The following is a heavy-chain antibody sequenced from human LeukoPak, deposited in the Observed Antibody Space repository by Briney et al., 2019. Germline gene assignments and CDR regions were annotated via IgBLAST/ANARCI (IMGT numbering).Heavy chain of an antibody. CDR3: ARGGRGIAVAGRGFDP. CDR2: IRYDGSNK. D-gene: IGHD6-13*01. CDR1: GFTFSSYG. J-gene: IGHJ5*02. V-gene: IGHV3-30*02. Sequence: GGSLRLSCAASGFTFSSYGMHWVRQAPGKGLEWVAFIRYDGSNKYYADSVKGRFTISRDNSKNTLYLQMNSLRAEDTAVYCCARGGRGIAVAGRGFDPWGQGTLVTVSS.